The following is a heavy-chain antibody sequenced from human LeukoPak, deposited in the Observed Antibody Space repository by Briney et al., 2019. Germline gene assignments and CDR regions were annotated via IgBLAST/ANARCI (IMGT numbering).Heavy chain of an antibody. CDR1: GVSFNDYY. J-gene: IGHJ4*02. D-gene: IGHD4-17*01. V-gene: IGHV4-34*01. CDR3: TRLTTGHDY. Sequence: SETLSLTCAVSGVSFNDYYWSWVRQTPGKGLEWIGEINHSGYTNDSPSLKSRVTLSIDTSRKQFSLNLRSVTVADTGIYYCTRLTTGHDYWGQGTLVTVSS. CDR2: INHSGYT.